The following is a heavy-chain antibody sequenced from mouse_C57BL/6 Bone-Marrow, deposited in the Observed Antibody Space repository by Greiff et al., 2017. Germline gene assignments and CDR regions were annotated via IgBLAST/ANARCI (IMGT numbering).Heavy chain of an antibody. V-gene: IGHV1-69*01. CDR1: GYTFTSYW. CDR3: ARRPHFDY. CDR2: IDPSDSYT. Sequence: VQLQQPGAELVMPGASVKLSCKASGYTFTSYWMHWVKQRPGQGLEWIGEIDPSDSYTNYNQKFKGKSTLTVDKSSSTAYMQLSSLTSEDSAVXYCARRPHFDYWGQGTTLTVSS. J-gene: IGHJ2*01.